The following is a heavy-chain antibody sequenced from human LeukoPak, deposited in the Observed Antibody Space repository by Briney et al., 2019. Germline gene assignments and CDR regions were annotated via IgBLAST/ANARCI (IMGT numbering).Heavy chain of an antibody. D-gene: IGHD2-2*01. Sequence: ASVKVSCKASGYTFTSYYMHWVRQAPGQGLEWMGIINPSGGSTSYAQKLQGRVTMTTDTSTSTAYMELRSLRSDDTAVYYCARAPGVPADPFDYWGQGTLVTVSS. J-gene: IGHJ4*02. V-gene: IGHV1-46*01. CDR3: ARAPGVPADPFDY. CDR1: GYTFTSYY. CDR2: INPSGGST.